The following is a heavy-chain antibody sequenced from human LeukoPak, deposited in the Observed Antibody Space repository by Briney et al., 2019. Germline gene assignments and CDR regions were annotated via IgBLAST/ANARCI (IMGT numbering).Heavy chain of an antibody. D-gene: IGHD4-23*01. CDR3: AYSTVVTRGYY. Sequence: SETLSLTCAVYGGSFSGYYWSWIRQPPGKGLEWIGEINHSGSTKYNPSLKSRVTISVDTSKTQFSLKLSSVTAADTAVYYCAYSTVVTRGYYWGQGTLVTVSS. V-gene: IGHV4-34*01. CDR2: INHSGST. CDR1: GGSFSGYY. J-gene: IGHJ4*02.